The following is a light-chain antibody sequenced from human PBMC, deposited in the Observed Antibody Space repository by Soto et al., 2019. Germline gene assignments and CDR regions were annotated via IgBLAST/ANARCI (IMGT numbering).Light chain of an antibody. CDR2: AAS. V-gene: IGKV1-39*01. CDR3: QQTYNPPRT. CDR1: ETIARY. J-gene: IGKJ1*01. Sequence: DIQLTQSPSSXSASVGDRVTITCRASETIARYLNWDQQKPGKAPNLLIYAASTLKSGFPSRFSGTGSGTDFTLTISRLQPEDFATYYCQQTYNPPRTFGQGTKVDIK.